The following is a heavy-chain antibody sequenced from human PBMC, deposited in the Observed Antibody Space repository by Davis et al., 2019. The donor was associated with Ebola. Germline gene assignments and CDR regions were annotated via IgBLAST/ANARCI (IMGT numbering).Heavy chain of an antibody. D-gene: IGHD3-22*01. V-gene: IGHV1-2*02. CDR2: INPNSGGT. Sequence: ASVKVSCKASGYTFTSYYMHWVRQAPGQGLEWMGWINPNSGGTNYAQKFQGRVTVTRDTSISTAYMELSRLRSDDTAVYYCARGLDYYDSSGYYYDYWGQGTLVTVSS. CDR3: ARGLDYYDSSGYYYDY. J-gene: IGHJ4*02. CDR1: GYTFTSYY.